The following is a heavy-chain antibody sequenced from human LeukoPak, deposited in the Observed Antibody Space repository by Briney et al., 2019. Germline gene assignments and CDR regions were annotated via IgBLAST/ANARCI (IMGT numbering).Heavy chain of an antibody. CDR2: IYHSGST. CDR3: ARQGLYYYDSSGPDAFDI. D-gene: IGHD3-22*01. Sequence: SETLSLTCAVSGYSISSGYYWGWIRQPPGKGLEWIGSIYHSGSTYYNPSLKSRVTISVDTSKNQFSLKLSSVTAAGTAVYYCARQGLYYYDSSGPDAFDIWGQGTMVTVSS. V-gene: IGHV4-38-2*01. J-gene: IGHJ3*02. CDR1: GYSISSGYY.